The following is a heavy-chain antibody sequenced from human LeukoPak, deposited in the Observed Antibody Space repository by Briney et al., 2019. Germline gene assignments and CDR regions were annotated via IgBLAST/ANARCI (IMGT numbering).Heavy chain of an antibody. J-gene: IGHJ4*02. D-gene: IGHD6-19*01. CDR2: ISGSGGST. V-gene: IGHV3-23*01. Sequence: GGSLRLSCAASGFTFSIYAMSWVRQAPGKGLEWVSAISGSGGSTYYADSVKGRFTISRDNSKNTLYLQMNSLRAEDTAVYYCAKDGVSGWYFVVKDWGQGTLVTVSS. CDR1: GFTFSIYA. CDR3: AKDGVSGWYFVVKD.